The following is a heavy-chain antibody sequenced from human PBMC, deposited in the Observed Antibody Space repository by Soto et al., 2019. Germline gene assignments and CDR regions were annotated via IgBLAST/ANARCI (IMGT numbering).Heavy chain of an antibody. D-gene: IGHD3-3*01. CDR2: INPNSGGT. J-gene: IGHJ6*02. Sequence: ASVKVSCKASGYTFTGYYMHWVRQAPGQGLEWMGWINPNSGGTNYAQKFQGWVTMTRDTSISTAYMELSRLRSDDTAVYYCAIDLTYYDFWSGSGSYYYGMDVWGRGTTVTVSS. V-gene: IGHV1-2*04. CDR3: AIDLTYYDFWSGSGSYYYGMDV. CDR1: GYTFTGYY.